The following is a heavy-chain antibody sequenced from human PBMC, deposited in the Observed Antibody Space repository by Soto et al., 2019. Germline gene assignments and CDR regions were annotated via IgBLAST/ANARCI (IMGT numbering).Heavy chain of an antibody. CDR2: IYYTGST. CDR1: GGSISSDNYF. D-gene: IGHD5-12*01. Sequence: SETLSLTCTVSGGSISSDNYFWGWFRQPPGRGLEWIGSIYYTGSTYYNPSLKSRVTISVDTSKNQFSLKLSSVTAADTAVYYCARDGYKDVPFDYWGQGTLVTVSS. J-gene: IGHJ4*02. CDR3: ARDGYKDVPFDY. V-gene: IGHV4-39*02.